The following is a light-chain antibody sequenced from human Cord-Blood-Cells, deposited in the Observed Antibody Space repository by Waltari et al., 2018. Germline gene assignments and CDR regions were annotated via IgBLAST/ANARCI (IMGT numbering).Light chain of an antibody. CDR1: QSISSY. CDR2: AAS. CDR3: QQSYGTPLT. Sequence: IQMTHSPSSLSASVGDRVPITCRASQSISSYLNWYQQKPGKAPKLLIYAASSLQSGVPSRFSGSGSGTDFTLTISSLQPEDFATYYCQQSYGTPLTFGGGTKVEIK. J-gene: IGKJ4*01. V-gene: IGKV1-39*01.